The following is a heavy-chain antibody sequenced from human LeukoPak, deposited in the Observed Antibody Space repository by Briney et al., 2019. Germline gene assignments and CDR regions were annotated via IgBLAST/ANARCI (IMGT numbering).Heavy chain of an antibody. D-gene: IGHD3-22*01. Sequence: GGSLRLSCAASGFTFSSYSIDWVRQAPGKGLEWLSYISSSSSTIYFADSVKGRFTTSRDNAKNSAYLHMNSLRAEDTAVYYCARVWSSGYTKDYWGQGTLVTVS. CDR3: ARVWSSGYTKDY. CDR1: GFTFSSYS. CDR2: ISSSSSTI. J-gene: IGHJ4*02. V-gene: IGHV3-48*04.